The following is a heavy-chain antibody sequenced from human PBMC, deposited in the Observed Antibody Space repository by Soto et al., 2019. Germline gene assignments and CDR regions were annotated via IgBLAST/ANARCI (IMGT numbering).Heavy chain of an antibody. Sequence: PSETLSFTCTVSGGSISSGDYYWSWIRQPPGKGLEWIGYIYYSGSTYYNPSLKSRVTISVDTSKNQFSLKLSSVTAADTAVYYCARGDYYDSSGYFFDYWGQGTLVTVSS. V-gene: IGHV4-30-4*01. CDR3: ARGDYYDSSGYFFDY. D-gene: IGHD3-22*01. CDR1: GGSISSGDYY. J-gene: IGHJ4*02. CDR2: IYYSGST.